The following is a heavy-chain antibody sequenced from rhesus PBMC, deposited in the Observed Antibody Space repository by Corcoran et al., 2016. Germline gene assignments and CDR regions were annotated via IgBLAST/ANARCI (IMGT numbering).Heavy chain of an antibody. CDR3: ASRGIVAAFDY. D-gene: IGHD6-25*01. CDR2: ISGSGGST. J-gene: IGHJ4*01. Sequence: QVQLHESGPAVVKPSETLSLTCAVSGGSISSSNWWNWIRQSPGKGLEWIGRISGSGGSTEYNPSLKSRVTISKNASKNQFSLKLSSVTAADTAVYYCASRGIVAAFDYWGQGVLVTVSS. V-gene: IGHV4-93*01. CDR1: GGSISSSNW.